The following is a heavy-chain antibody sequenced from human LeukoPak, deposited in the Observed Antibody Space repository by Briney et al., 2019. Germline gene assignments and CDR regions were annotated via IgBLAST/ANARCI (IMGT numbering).Heavy chain of an antibody. Sequence: PGGSLRLSCAASGFTFSSCSMNWVRQAPGKGLEWVSSISSSSSYIYYADSVKGRFTISRDNAKNSLYLQMNSLRAEDTAVYYCARGQSRGSSGWHVDYWGQGTLVTVSS. J-gene: IGHJ4*02. CDR1: GFTFSSCS. V-gene: IGHV3-21*01. CDR3: ARGQSRGSSGWHVDY. D-gene: IGHD6-19*01. CDR2: ISSSSSYI.